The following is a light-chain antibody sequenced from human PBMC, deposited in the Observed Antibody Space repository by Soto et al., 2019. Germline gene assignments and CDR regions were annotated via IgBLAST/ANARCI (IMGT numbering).Light chain of an antibody. CDR1: QGIDDC. V-gene: IGKV1-27*01. CDR2: AAS. J-gene: IGKJ1*01. Sequence: DIQMTQSPSSLSASMGDKVTITCRASQGIDDCLAWYQQKPGKAPRLLIYAASTLHSGVPSRFSGTGYVTDFTLTISSLQPEDVATYYCQKYRSAPWTFGQGTKVEIK. CDR3: QKYRSAPWT.